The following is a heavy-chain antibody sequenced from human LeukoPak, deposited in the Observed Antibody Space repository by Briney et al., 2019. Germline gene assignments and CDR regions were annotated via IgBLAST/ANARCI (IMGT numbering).Heavy chain of an antibody. Sequence: SSETLSLTCAVYGGSFSAYYWSWIRQPPGKGLEWIGEINHSGSTNYNPSLKSRVTISVDTSKNQFSLKLSSVTAADTAVYYCARGGLRIDYWGQGTLVTVSS. CDR2: INHSGST. D-gene: IGHD5-18*01. CDR3: ARGGLRIDY. CDR1: GGSFSAYY. V-gene: IGHV4-34*01. J-gene: IGHJ4*02.